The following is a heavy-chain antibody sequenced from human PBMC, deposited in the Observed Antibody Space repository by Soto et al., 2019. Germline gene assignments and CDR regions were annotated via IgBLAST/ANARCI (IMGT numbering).Heavy chain of an antibody. Sequence: ASVKVSCKASGYTFTSYGISWVRQAPGQGLEWMGWISAYNGNTNYAQKLQGRVTMTTDTSTSTAYMELRSLRSDDTAVYYCATAPYSSSWYGVDYWGQGTLVTVSS. CDR3: ATAPYSSSWYGVDY. D-gene: IGHD6-13*01. CDR1: GYTFTSYG. J-gene: IGHJ4*02. CDR2: ISAYNGNT. V-gene: IGHV1-18*01.